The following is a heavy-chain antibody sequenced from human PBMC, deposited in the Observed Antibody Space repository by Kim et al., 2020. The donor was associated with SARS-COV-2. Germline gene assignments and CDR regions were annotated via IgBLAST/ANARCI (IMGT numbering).Heavy chain of an antibody. CDR3: VKDTRSYYYGSGMSPY. D-gene: IGHD3-10*01. J-gene: IGHJ4*02. V-gene: IGHV3-64D*06. CDR2: ISSNGGST. CDR1: GFTFSSYA. Sequence: GGSLRLSCSASGFTFSSYAMHWVRQAPGKGLEYVSAISSNGGSTYYADSVKGRFTISRDNSKNTLYLQMSSLRAEDTAVYYCVKDTRSYYYGSGMSPYWGQGTLVTVSS.